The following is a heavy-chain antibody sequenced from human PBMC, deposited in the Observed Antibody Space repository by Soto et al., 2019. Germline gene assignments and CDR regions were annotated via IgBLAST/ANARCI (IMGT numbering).Heavy chain of an antibody. CDR2: IIPIPGTA. CDR1: GGTFSSYA. V-gene: IGHV1-69*01. CDR3: ASSQGSSTSLEIYYYYYYGMDV. Sequence: QVQLVQSGAEVKKPGSSVKVSCKASGGTFSSYAISWVRQAPGQGLEWMGGIIPIPGTANYAQKFQGRVTITADESTSTAYMELSSLRSEDTAGYYCASSQGSSTSLEIYYYYYYGMDVWAQGTTVTVSS. J-gene: IGHJ6*02. D-gene: IGHD2-2*01.